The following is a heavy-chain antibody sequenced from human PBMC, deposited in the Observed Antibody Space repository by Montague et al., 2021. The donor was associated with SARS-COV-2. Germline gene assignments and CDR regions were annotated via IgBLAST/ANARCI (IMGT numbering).Heavy chain of an antibody. CDR3: AKGGGGITVVVVVVTLADFDY. CDR1: GFTFSSYA. V-gene: IGHV3-23*01. CDR2: ISDSGGST. J-gene: IGHJ4*02. Sequence: SLRLSCAASGFTFSSYAMSWVRQAPGKGLEWVSGISDSGGSTYYADSVKGRFTISRDNSKNTLYLQMNSLRAEDTAVYYCAKGGGGITVVVVVVTLADFDYWGQGTLVTVSS. D-gene: IGHD3-22*01.